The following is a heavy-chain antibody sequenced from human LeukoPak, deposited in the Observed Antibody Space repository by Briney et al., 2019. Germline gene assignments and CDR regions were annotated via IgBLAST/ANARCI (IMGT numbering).Heavy chain of an antibody. CDR1: GGSISSGGYY. D-gene: IGHD5-24*01. CDR2: IYHSGST. V-gene: IGHV4-30-2*01. J-gene: IGHJ4*02. CDR3: ALNVEMATIIDY. Sequence: SSQTLSLTCTVSGGSISSGGYYWSWIRQPPGKGLEWIGYIYHSGSTYYNPSLKSRVTISVDRSKNQFSLKLSSVTAADTAVYYCALNVEMATIIDYWGQGTLVTVSS.